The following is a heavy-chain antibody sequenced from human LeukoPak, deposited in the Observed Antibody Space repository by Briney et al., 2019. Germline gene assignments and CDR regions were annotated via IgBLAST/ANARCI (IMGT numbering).Heavy chain of an antibody. V-gene: IGHV3-23*01. CDR1: GFTFSSYA. CDR3: AKDRGSYGDYQLDY. Sequence: GGSLRLSCAASGFTFSSYAMSWVRQAPGXGLEWVSGISNSGGSTYYADSVKGRFTISRDNSKNTLYLQMNSLRAEDTAVYYCAKDRGSYGDYQLDYWGQGTLVTVSS. J-gene: IGHJ4*02. CDR2: ISNSGGST. D-gene: IGHD4-17*01.